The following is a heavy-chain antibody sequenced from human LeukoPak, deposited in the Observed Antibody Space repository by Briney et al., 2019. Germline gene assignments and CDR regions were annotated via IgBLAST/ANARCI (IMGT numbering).Heavy chain of an antibody. J-gene: IGHJ6*04. V-gene: IGHV3-23*01. CDR1: GFTFSNYA. CDR2: ISGSGGST. D-gene: IGHD2-2*01. Sequence: PGRSLRLSCAASGFTFSNYAMHWVRQAPGKGLEWVSAISGSGGSTYYADSVKGRFTISRDNSKNTLYLQMNSLRAEDTAVYYCAKAPAVAPAANYYYYGMDVWGKGTTVTVSS. CDR3: AKAPAVAPAANYYYYGMDV.